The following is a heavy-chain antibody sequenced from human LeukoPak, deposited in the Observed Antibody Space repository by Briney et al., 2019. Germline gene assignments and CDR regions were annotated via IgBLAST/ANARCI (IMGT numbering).Heavy chain of an antibody. D-gene: IGHD2-2*01. J-gene: IGHJ4*02. Sequence: GGSLRLSCVASGFTFRSYGIHWVRQAPGKGLEWLAFIWYDEITKNYADSVKGRFTISRDNSKNTLYLQMNSLRAEDTAVYYCARDWYHAIDYWGQGTLVTVSS. CDR3: ARDWYHAIDY. CDR2: IWYDEITK. V-gene: IGHV3-33*01. CDR1: GFTFRSYG.